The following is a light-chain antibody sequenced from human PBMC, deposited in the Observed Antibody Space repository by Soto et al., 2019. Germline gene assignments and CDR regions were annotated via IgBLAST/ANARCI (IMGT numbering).Light chain of an antibody. Sequence: EIVMTQSPATLCVSPGERSTLSCRASQSVSSDLAWYQQKPGQAPRLLIYGASPRATGIPARFSGSGSGTDFTLTISRLEPEDFAVFFCQQYGTSEIIFGQGTRLEIK. V-gene: IGKV3-15*01. CDR2: GAS. J-gene: IGKJ5*01. CDR3: QQYGTSEII. CDR1: QSVSSD.